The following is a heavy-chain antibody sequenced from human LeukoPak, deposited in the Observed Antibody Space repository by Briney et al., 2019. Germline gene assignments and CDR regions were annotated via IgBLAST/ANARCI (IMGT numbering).Heavy chain of an antibody. J-gene: IGHJ4*02. CDR3: ARGSYPGWYSGEFDS. CDR2: ISRSGSTI. D-gene: IGHD6-19*01. CDR1: GLTFGSYE. V-gene: IGHV3-48*03. Sequence: QPGGSLRLSCAASGLTFGSYEMNWVRQAPGKGLEWVSYISRSGSTIYYADSVKGRFTISRDNAKNSLYLQMSSLRAEDTALYYCARGSYPGWYSGEFDSWGPGTLVIVSS.